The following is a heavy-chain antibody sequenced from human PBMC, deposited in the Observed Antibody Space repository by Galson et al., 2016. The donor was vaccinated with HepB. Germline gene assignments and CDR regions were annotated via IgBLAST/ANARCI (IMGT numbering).Heavy chain of an antibody. CDR2: IKSRRDGGTA. V-gene: IGHV3-15*01. CDR3: SNHYGSGTYYEFDP. J-gene: IGHJ5*02. Sequence: SLRLSCAASGFTFTNFWMTWVRQAPGKGLEWVGRIKSRRDGGTADYAAPVKGRFIISRDDSKNTLYLQMNSLKTEDTAVYYCSNHYGSGTYYEFDPWGQGTLVTVSS. D-gene: IGHD3-10*01. CDR1: GFTFTNFW.